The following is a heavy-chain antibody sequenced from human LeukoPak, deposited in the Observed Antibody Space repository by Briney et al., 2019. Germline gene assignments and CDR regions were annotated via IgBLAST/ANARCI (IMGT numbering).Heavy chain of an antibody. CDR2: IKEDGSDK. J-gene: IGHJ4*02. Sequence: PGGSLRPSCAASGFSFSSYWMTWVRQAPGKGLEWVANIKEDGSDKYYVDSVKGRFTISRDNAKNSLYLQMSSLRAEDTALYYCTRYGDDDTPGLNWGQGTLVTVSS. CDR3: TRYGDDDTPGLN. D-gene: IGHD4-17*01. CDR1: GFSFSSYW. V-gene: IGHV3-7*04.